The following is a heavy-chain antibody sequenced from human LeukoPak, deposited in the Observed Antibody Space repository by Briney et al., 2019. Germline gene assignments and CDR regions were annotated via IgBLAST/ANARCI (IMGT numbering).Heavy chain of an antibody. Sequence: TGGSLRLSCAASGFTFSTSWMSWVRQAPGKGLEWVANIKQDGSEKYYADSVKGRFTISRDNAKNSLYLQMNSLRAEDTALYYCANSNDAFDIWGQGTMVTVSS. V-gene: IGHV3-7*03. CDR3: ANSNDAFDI. J-gene: IGHJ3*02. CDR1: GFTFSTSW. CDR2: IKQDGSEK.